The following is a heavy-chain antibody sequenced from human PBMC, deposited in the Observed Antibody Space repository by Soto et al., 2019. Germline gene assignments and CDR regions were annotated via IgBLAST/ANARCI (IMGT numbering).Heavy chain of an antibody. D-gene: IGHD3-9*01. J-gene: IGHJ4*02. CDR2: ISGSGTST. CDR3: ASKIVTPGYHYYDY. Sequence: GGSLRLSXAASGFSFSSCEMSWVRQAPGKGLEWVSYISGSGTSTQYSDSVKGRFTISRDNAKNSLHLQMNSLGAEDTAVYYCASKIVTPGYHYYDYWGQGTLVTVSS. CDR1: GFSFSSCE. V-gene: IGHV3-48*03.